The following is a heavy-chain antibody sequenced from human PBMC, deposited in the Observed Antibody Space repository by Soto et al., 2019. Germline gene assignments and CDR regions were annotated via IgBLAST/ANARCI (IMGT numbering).Heavy chain of an antibody. D-gene: IGHD2-15*01. Sequence: SGPTLVNPTQTLTLTCTFSGFSLSTSGMRVSWIRQPPGKALEWLARIDWDDDKFYNTSLKTRLTISKDSSKNQVVFTMTNMDPVDTATYYCARMFRCSGGTCPCDYWGQGALVTVSS. CDR3: ARMFRCSGGTCPCDY. CDR1: GFSLSTSGMR. CDR2: IDWDDDK. J-gene: IGHJ4*02. V-gene: IGHV2-70*04.